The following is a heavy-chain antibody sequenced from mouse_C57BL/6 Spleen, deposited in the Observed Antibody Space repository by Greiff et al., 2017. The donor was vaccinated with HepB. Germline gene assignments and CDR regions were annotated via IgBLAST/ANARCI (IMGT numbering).Heavy chain of an antibody. D-gene: IGHD1-1*01. CDR3: ARGDYYGSSYLDY. V-gene: IGHV5-6*01. CDR2: ISSGGSYT. J-gene: IGHJ2*01. Sequence: EVNVVESGGDLVKPGGSLKLSCAASGFTFSSYGMSWVRQTPDKRLEWVATISSGGSYTYYPDSVKGRFTISRDNAKNTLYLQLSSLKSEDTAMYYCARGDYYGSSYLDYWGQGTTLTVSS. CDR1: GFTFSSYG.